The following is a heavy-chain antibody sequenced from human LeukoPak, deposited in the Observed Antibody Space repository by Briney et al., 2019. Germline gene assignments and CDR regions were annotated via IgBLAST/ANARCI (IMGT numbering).Heavy chain of an antibody. CDR3: ARDRGGSYHDY. J-gene: IGHJ4*02. V-gene: IGHV3-21*01. D-gene: IGHD1-26*01. CDR2: ISRSSTYI. CDR1: GFTFDNYS. Sequence: GGSLRLSCAASGFTFDNYSMNWVRQAPGEGLEWVSSISRSSTYIYYADSVKGRFTISRDNAKNSLYLQMNSLRAEDTAMYYCARDRGGSYHDYWGQGTLVTVSS.